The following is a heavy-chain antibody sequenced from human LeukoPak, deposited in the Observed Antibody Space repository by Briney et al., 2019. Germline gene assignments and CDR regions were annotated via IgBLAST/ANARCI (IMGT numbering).Heavy chain of an antibody. Sequence: GGSLRLSCAASGFTFSTYWMYWVRHAPGKGLLWVSHINPDGTTTMFADSVKGRFTISRDNAENTLYLQMDSLRAEDTALYYCARRHADSTGFDYWGQGALVTVSS. CDR1: GFTFSTYW. J-gene: IGHJ4*02. CDR2: INPDGTTT. V-gene: IGHV3-74*03. D-gene: IGHD4-11*01. CDR3: ARRHADSTGFDY.